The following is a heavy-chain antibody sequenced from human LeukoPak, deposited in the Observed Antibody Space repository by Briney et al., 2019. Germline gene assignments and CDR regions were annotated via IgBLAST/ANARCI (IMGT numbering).Heavy chain of an antibody. D-gene: IGHD2-2*01. CDR3: VRHRKTYCTTTRCSYYFDY. V-gene: IGHV4-39*01. Sequence: SETLSLTCSVSGGSISSTAYYWGWIRQAPGKGVEWIGSIYYSGTTQYNPSLKVRVIISVDTSNNKFSLKVRSVIAADLAVYYCVRHRKTYCTTTRCSYYFDYWGQGALVTVSS. CDR2: IYYSGTT. CDR1: GGSISSTAYY. J-gene: IGHJ4*02.